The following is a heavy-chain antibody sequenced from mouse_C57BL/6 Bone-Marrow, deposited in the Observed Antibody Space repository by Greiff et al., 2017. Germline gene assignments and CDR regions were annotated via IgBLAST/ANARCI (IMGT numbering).Heavy chain of an antibody. CDR3: ERFLRSDY. Sequence: EVQLQQSGPVLVKPGASVKMSCTASGYTFTDYYMNWVQQTHGKSLEWIGVISHYDGGTSYNQKFKGKVTLTVDKSSSTAYMELNSLTSEDSAVYYCERFLRSDYWGQGTTLTVSS. V-gene: IGHV1-19*01. D-gene: IGHD1-1*01. CDR1: GYTFTDYY. J-gene: IGHJ2*01. CDR2: ISHYDGGT.